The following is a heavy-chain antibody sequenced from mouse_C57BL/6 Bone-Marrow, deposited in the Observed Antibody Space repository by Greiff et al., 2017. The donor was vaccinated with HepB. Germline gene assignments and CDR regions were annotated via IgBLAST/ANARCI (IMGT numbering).Heavy chain of an antibody. CDR2: ISDGGSYT. D-gene: IGHD2-3*01. CDR3: ARDDGYYWYFDV. Sequence: EVKVEESGGGLVKPGGSLKLSCAASGFTFSSYAMSWVRQTPEKRLEWVATISDGGSYTYYPDNVKGRFTSSRDNAKNNLYLQMSHLKSEDTAMYYCARDDGYYWYFDVWGTGTTVTVSS. J-gene: IGHJ1*03. V-gene: IGHV5-4*01. CDR1: GFTFSSYA.